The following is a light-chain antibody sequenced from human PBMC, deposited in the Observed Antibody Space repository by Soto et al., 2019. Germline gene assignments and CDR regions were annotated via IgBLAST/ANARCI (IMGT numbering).Light chain of an antibody. V-gene: IGKV3-20*01. CDR2: GTS. CDR1: QSVSSSY. CDR3: QPYTSSPLT. Sequence: DIVLTQSPGTLSLSPGERATLSCRASQSVSSSYLAWYQQKPGQAPRLLIYGTSSRATGIPDRFSGSGSGTDFTLTIRIQQHEHVAVYYCQPYTSSPLTFGGGTKVEIK. J-gene: IGKJ4*01.